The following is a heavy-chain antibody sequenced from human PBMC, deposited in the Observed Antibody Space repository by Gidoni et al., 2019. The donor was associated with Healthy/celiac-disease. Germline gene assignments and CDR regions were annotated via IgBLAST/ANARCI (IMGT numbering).Heavy chain of an antibody. CDR2: TYYRSKWYN. D-gene: IGHD3-22*01. J-gene: IGHJ5*02. Sequence: QVQLQQSGPGLVKPSQTLSLTCAISGDSVSSNSAAWNWIRQSPSRGLEWLGRTYYRSKWYNDYAVSVKSRITINPDTSKNQFSLQLNSVTPEDTAVYYCARTYDSSGYYGSRENWFDPWGQGTLVTVSS. CDR1: GDSVSSNSAA. V-gene: IGHV6-1*01. CDR3: ARTYDSSGYYGSRENWFDP.